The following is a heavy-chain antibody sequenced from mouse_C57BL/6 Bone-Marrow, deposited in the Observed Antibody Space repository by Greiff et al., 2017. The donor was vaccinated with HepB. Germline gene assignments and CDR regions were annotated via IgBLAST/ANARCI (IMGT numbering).Heavy chain of an antibody. CDR2: IFPGSGST. V-gene: IGHV1-75*01. CDR1: GYTFTDYY. CDR3: ARSPLRGGLYYFDY. D-gene: IGHD1-1*01. J-gene: IGHJ2*01. Sequence: VQLQQSGPELVKPGASVKISCKASGYTFTDYYINWVKQRPGQGLEWIGWIFPGSGSTYYNEKFKGKATLTVDKSSSTAYMLLSSLTSEDSAVYFCARSPLRGGLYYFDYWGQGTTLTVSS.